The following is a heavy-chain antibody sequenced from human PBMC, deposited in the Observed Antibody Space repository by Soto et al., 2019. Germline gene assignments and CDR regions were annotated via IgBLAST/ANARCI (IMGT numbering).Heavy chain of an antibody. V-gene: IGHV1-18*01. Sequence: QVKLVQSGAEVKKPGASVKVSCKASGYTFTSFGISWVRQAPGQGLEWMGWISAYNGNTNYAENLQGRVTMTTDTSKSTAYMELRSLRSDDTAVYYCARDHRGGTEAFDIWGQGTMVTVSS. CDR1: GYTFTSFG. D-gene: IGHD2-15*01. CDR2: ISAYNGNT. CDR3: ARDHRGGTEAFDI. J-gene: IGHJ3*02.